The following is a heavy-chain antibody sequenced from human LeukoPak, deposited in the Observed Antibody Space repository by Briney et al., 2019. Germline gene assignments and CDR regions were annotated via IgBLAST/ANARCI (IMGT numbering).Heavy chain of an antibody. CDR2: INPSGGST. CDR3: AGPYCSSTSCSSGFDY. J-gene: IGHJ4*02. D-gene: IGHD2-2*01. V-gene: IGHV1-46*01. Sequence: ASVKVSCKASGYTFTGYYMHWVRQAPGQGLEWMGIINPSGGSTSYAQKFQGRVTMTRDTSTSTVYMELSSLRSEDTAVYYCAGPYCSSTSCSSGFDYWGQGTLVTVSS. CDR1: GYTFTGYY.